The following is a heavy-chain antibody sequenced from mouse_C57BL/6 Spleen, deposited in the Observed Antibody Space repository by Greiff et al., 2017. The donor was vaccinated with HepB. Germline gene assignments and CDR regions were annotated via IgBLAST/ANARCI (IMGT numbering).Heavy chain of an antibody. D-gene: IGHD2-5*01. CDR1: GYTFTSYG. V-gene: IGHV1-81*01. Sequence: QVQLKQSGAELARPGASVKLSCKASGYTFTSYGISWVKQRTGQGLEWIGEIYPRSGNTYYNEKFKGKATLTADKSSSTAYMELRSLTSEDSAVYFCAREGSNFRGAMDYWGQGTSVTVSS. CDR2: IYPRSGNT. J-gene: IGHJ4*01. CDR3: AREGSNFRGAMDY.